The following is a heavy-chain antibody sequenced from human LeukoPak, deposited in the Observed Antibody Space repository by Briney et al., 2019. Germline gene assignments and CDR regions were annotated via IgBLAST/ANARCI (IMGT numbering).Heavy chain of an antibody. CDR1: GFTFSSYV. CDR3: AREGVVTTTRGGPLDI. V-gene: IGHV3-23*01. D-gene: IGHD2-21*02. Sequence: GGSLRLSCAASGFTFSSYVMSWVRQAPGKGLEWVSVITDSGGSTYYADSVKGRFTISRDNSKNTLYLQMNSLRAEDTAVYYCAREGVVTTTRGGPLDIWGQGTMVTVSS. J-gene: IGHJ3*02. CDR2: ITDSGGST.